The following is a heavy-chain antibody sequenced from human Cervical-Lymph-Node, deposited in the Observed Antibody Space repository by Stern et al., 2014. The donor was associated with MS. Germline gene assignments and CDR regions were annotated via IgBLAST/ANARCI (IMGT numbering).Heavy chain of an antibody. Sequence: QVPLVQSGSGLKQPGASVTVSCKVSGYTFTKYLIHCVRQAPGQGLEWRGWIKSNTGAPMYALDFAGRFVFSLDTSVTTAYLQISRLKTEDTAVYYCARDMSDFWSDYGHNWFDPWGQGTLVTVSS. J-gene: IGHJ5*02. V-gene: IGHV7-4-1*02. CDR1: GYTFTKYL. CDR3: ARDMSDFWSDYGHNWFDP. D-gene: IGHD3-3*01. CDR2: IKSNTGAP.